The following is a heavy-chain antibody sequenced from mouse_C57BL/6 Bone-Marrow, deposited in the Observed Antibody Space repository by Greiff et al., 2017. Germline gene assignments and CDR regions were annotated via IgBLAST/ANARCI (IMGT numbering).Heavy chain of an antibody. CDR2: IRSKSNNDAT. D-gene: IGHD1-1*02. V-gene: IGHV10-1*01. Sequence: DVKLVESGGGLVQPKGSLKLSCAASGFSFNTSAMNWVRQAPGKGLEWVARIRSKSNNDATYYADSVKYRFTISRDDSESMLYLQMNNLKTEDTARYYCVGGYFDYWGQGTTLTVAS. CDR3: VGGYFDY. CDR1: GFSFNTSA. J-gene: IGHJ2*01.